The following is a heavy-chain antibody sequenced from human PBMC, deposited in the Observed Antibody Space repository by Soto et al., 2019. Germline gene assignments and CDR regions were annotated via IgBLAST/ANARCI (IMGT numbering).Heavy chain of an antibody. V-gene: IGHV3-53*01. D-gene: IGHD1-1*01. CDR1: GLTVSGKKY. CDR3: ATWHEREHAYDV. Sequence: PGGSLRLSCAAFGLTVSGKKYVAWVRQAPGKGLEWVSALYDVDGSFYADSVKGRFTTSSDSSKTTVYPQMNGLRLDDTAVYYCATWHEREHAYDVWGQGTMVTVSS. J-gene: IGHJ3*01. CDR2: LYDVDGS.